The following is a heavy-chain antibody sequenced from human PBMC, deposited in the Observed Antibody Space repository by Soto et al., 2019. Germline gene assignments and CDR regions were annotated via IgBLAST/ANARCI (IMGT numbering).Heavy chain of an antibody. CDR2: IYYSGNT. J-gene: IGHJ6*02. CDR1: GGSISSGYYY. CDR3: ASPSLYGMDV. Sequence: SETLSLTCSVSGGSISSGYYYCRLIRQPPGKGLEWIGNIYYSGNTYYNPSLKSRLIISIDTYKNQFSLKMGSVTAADTAVHYCASPSLYGMDVWGQAATVPVSS. V-gene: IGHV4-30-4*01.